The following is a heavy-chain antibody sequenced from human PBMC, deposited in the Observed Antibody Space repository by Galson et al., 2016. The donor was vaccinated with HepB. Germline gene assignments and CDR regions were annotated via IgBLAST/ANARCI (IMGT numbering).Heavy chain of an antibody. Sequence: SLRLSCAASGFTFDDYGMHWVRQAPGKGLEWVSGISWNSGRIGYADSVKGRFTISRDNAKNTLYLQMNSLRAEDTAVYYCAREGKDIVLMVYATKDYYGMDVWGQGTTVTVSS. CDR2: ISWNSGRI. CDR3: AREGKDIVLMVYATKDYYGMDV. D-gene: IGHD2-8*01. V-gene: IGHV3-9*01. CDR1: GFTFDDYG. J-gene: IGHJ6*02.